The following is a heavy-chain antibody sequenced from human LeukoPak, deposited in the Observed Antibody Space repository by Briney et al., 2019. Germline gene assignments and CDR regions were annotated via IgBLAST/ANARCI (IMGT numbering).Heavy chain of an antibody. CDR2: IRYDGSNE. D-gene: IGHD2-15*01. CDR3: AKGPYCSGGTCYLNYYYMDV. J-gene: IGHJ6*03. CDR1: GFTFSSYG. Sequence: GGSLRLSCAASGFTFSSYGMHWVRQAPGKGLGWVAFIRYDGSNEYYADSVKGRFAISRDNSKNTLYLQMNSLRAEDTAVYYCAKGPYCSGGTCYLNYYYMDVWGKGTTVTVSS. V-gene: IGHV3-30*02.